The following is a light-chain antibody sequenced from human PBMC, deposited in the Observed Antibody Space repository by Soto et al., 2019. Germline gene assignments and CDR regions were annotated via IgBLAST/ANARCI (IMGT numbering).Light chain of an antibody. J-gene: IGKJ1*01. CDR1: QSVNSH. Sequence: EIVLTQSPATLSLSPGDSATLSCRASQSVNSHLAWYQQKPGQAPRLLMYDAGNRATDIPARFSGSGFGTDFTLTISSLEPEDFAVYYCQQRSDWPRTFGQGTKVEIK. CDR3: QQRSDWPRT. V-gene: IGKV3-11*01. CDR2: DAG.